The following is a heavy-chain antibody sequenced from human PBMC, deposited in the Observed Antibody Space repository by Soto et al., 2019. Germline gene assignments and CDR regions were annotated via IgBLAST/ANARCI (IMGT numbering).Heavy chain of an antibody. CDR1: GGSIRSSKW. CDR2: IYHSGST. D-gene: IGHD3-22*01. CDR3: AAITMIVVAMGYFDS. V-gene: IGHV4-4*02. Sequence: QVQLQESGPGLVKPSETLSLTCAVSGGSIRSSKWWSWVRQSPGKGLEWLGEIYHSGSTKYNASLMSRLTMSVDKSKNEFSLKLTSVTAADTAVYFCAAITMIVVAMGYFDSWGQGILVSVSS. J-gene: IGHJ4*02.